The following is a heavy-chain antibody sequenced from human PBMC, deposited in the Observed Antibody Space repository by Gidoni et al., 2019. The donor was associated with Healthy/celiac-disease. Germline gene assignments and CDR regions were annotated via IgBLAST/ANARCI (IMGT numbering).Heavy chain of an antibody. Sequence: QVQLVQSGAEVKKPGSSVKVSCKASGGTFSSYAISWVRQAPGQGLEWMGGIIPIFGTANYAQKFQGRVTITADESTSTAYMELSSLRSEDTAVYYCARDNCSGGSCYAYYGDYYYYYYMDVWGKGTTVTVSS. J-gene: IGHJ6*03. CDR2: IIPIFGTA. CDR3: ARDNCSGGSCYAYYGDYYYYYYMDV. D-gene: IGHD2-15*01. V-gene: IGHV1-69*01. CDR1: GGTFSSYA.